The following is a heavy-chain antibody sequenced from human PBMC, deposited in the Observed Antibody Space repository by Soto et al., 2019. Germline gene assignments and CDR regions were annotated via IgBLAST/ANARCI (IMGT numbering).Heavy chain of an antibody. Sequence: EVQLVESGGGLVKPGESLRLSCVASGFTFKNYNMNWVRQAPGKGLEWVSSIGGSDTFTYYADSVKGLFTISRDNAKSSLFLQINSLRVEDTAVYFCVRDGSLLGMTRWGQGTLVTVSS. CDR3: VRDGSLLGMTR. D-gene: IGHD1-26*01. V-gene: IGHV3-21*02. J-gene: IGHJ4*02. CDR2: IGGSDTFT. CDR1: GFTFKNYN.